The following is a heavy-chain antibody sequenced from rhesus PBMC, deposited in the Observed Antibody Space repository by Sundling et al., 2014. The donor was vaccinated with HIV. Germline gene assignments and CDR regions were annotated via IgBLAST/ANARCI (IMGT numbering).Heavy chain of an antibody. J-gene: IGHJ6*01. CDR3: AKSSGSYFPYYYGLDS. V-gene: IGHV1-111*02. Sequence: EVQLVQSGAEVKKPGASVKISCKASGYTFTDYYLHWVRQAPGKGLEWMGHVDPEDGEADYAQKFQDRVTITADTSTDTAYMELSSLRSGDTAVYYCAKSSGSYFPYYYGLDSWGQGVVVTVSS. D-gene: IGHD3-16*01. CDR1: GYTFTDYY. CDR2: VDPEDGEA.